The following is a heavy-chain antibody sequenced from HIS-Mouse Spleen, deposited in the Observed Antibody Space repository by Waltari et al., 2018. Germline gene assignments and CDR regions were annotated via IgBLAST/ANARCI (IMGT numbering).Heavy chain of an antibody. J-gene: IGHJ2*01. V-gene: IGHV4-39*07. CDR3: AREIPYSSSWYDWYFDL. Sequence: QLQLQESGPGLVKPSETLSLTCTVSGGSRRSSRYYWGWIRQPPGKGLGWIGSIYYSGSTYYNPSLKSRVTISVDTSKNQFSLKLSSVTAADTAVYYCAREIPYSSSWYDWYFDLWGRGTLVTVSS. CDR1: GGSRRSSRYY. CDR2: IYYSGST. D-gene: IGHD6-13*01.